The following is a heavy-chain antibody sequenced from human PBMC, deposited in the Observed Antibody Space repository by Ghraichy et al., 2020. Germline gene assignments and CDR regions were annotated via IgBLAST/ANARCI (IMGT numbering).Heavy chain of an antibody. CDR2: ISAYNGNT. CDR1: GYTFTSYG. Sequence: APVKVSCKASGYTFTSYGISWVRQAPGQGLEWMGWISAYNGNTNYAQKLQGRVTMTTDTSTSTAYMELRSLRSDDTAVYYCAREGIAVAGTMDAYYYYGMDVWGQGTTVTVSS. CDR3: AREGIAVAGTMDAYYYYGMDV. V-gene: IGHV1-18*01. J-gene: IGHJ6*02. D-gene: IGHD6-19*01.